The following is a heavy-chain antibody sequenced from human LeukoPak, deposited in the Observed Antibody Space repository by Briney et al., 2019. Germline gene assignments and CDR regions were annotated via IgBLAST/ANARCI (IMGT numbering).Heavy chain of an antibody. Sequence: SETLSLTCAVYGGSFSGYYWSWIRQPPGKGLEWIGEINHSGSTNYNPSLKSRVTISVDTSKNQFSLKLSSVTAADTAVYYCARGMAYYDYVWGSYRRGTNFDYWGQGTLVTVSS. CDR3: ARGMAYYDYVWGSYRRGTNFDY. CDR1: GGSFSGYY. CDR2: INHSGST. D-gene: IGHD3-16*02. J-gene: IGHJ4*02. V-gene: IGHV4-34*01.